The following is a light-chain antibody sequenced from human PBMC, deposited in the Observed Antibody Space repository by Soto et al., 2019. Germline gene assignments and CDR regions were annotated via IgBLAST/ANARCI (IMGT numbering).Light chain of an antibody. Sequence: VLTQPPSVSGAPGQRVTISCTGSGSNIGAGYDVHWYQHRPGTAPKLLVFGDSHRPSGVPDRFSGSKSGTSASLAITGLQAEDEGDYYCQSYDSTLDARYVFGTGTKLTVL. V-gene: IGLV1-40*01. J-gene: IGLJ1*01. CDR2: GDS. CDR1: GSNIGAGYD. CDR3: QSYDSTLDARYV.